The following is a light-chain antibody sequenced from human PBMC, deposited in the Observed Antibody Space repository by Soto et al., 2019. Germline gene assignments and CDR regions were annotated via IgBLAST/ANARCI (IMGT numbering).Light chain of an antibody. CDR1: QSISSW. Sequence: IQIPQTPSTLSSSVGARVTITCRASQSISSWLAWYQQKPGKAPKLLIYKASSLESGVPSRFSGSGSGTEFALTISGLQPDDFASYYCQQYNSYPITFGQGTRLEIK. CDR2: KAS. CDR3: QQYNSYPIT. J-gene: IGKJ5*01. V-gene: IGKV1-5*03.